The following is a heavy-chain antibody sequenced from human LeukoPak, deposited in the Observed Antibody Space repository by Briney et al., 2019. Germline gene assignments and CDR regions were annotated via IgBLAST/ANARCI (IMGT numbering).Heavy chain of an antibody. CDR3: ARGALGSYYNFDY. V-gene: IGHV3-9*01. Sequence: GGSLRLSCAASGFTFDDYAMHWVRQAPGKGLEWVSGISWNSGSIGYADSVKGRFTISRDNAKNSLYLQMNSLRAEDTALYYCARGALGSYYNFDYWGQGTLVTVSS. D-gene: IGHD1-26*01. J-gene: IGHJ4*02. CDR1: GFTFDDYA. CDR2: ISWNSGSI.